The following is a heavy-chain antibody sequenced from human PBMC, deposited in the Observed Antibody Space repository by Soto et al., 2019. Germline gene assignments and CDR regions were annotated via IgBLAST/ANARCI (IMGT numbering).Heavy chain of an antibody. J-gene: IGHJ4*02. CDR2: VSKSDYT. V-gene: IGHV3-21*01. CDR1: GFTFNNYG. CDR3: AREDSIIIPAVSDF. Sequence: GSLSLSCVVSGFTFNNYGINWVRQAPGKGLEWVSTVSKSDYTYYSDSVKGRFTISRDNAKNSVSLQMNTLRAEDTAVYYCAREDSIIIPAVSDFWGQGTLVTVSS. D-gene: IGHD2-2*01.